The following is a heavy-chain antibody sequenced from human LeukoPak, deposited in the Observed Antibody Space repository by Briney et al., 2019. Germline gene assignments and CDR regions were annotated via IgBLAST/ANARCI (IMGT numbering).Heavy chain of an antibody. J-gene: IGHJ4*02. V-gene: IGHV4-61*02. CDR1: GGSISSGSYY. D-gene: IGHD3-22*01. CDR2: IYTSGST. CDR3: ARAAGLPHDSSGYYYGALDY. Sequence: KASETLSLTCTVSGGSISSGSYYWSWIRQPAGKGLEWIGRIYTSGSTNYNPSLKSRVTISVDTSKNQFSLKLSSVTAADTAVYYCARAAGLPHDSSGYYYGALDYWGQGTLVTVSS.